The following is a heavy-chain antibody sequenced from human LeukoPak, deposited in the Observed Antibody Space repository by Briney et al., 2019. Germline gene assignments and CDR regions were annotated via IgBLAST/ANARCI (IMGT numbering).Heavy chain of an antibody. CDR3: ARQGSEIDY. CDR2: IRAGGRGT. CDR1: GFTFSLYA. V-gene: IGHV3-23*01. J-gene: IGHJ4*02. Sequence: GGSLRLSCAASGFTFSLYAMSWVRQAPGKGLEWVSGIRAGGRGTYYADSVKGRFTVSRDNAENSLYLQMNSLRAEDTAMYYCARQGSEIDYWGQGTLVTVSS.